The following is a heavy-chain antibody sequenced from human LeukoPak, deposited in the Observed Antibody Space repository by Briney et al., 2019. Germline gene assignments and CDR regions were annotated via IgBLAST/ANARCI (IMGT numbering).Heavy chain of an antibody. D-gene: IGHD3-22*01. J-gene: IGHJ3*02. CDR1: GYSFTSYW. CDR2: IYPGDSDT. CDR3: ARLEYYYDSSGYFDAFDI. Sequence: GESLKISCKGSGYSFTSYWIGWVRQMPGKGLEWMRIIYPGDSDTRYSPSFQGQVTISADKSISTAYLQWSSLKASDTAMYYCARLEYYYDSSGYFDAFDIWGQGTMVTVSS. V-gene: IGHV5-51*01.